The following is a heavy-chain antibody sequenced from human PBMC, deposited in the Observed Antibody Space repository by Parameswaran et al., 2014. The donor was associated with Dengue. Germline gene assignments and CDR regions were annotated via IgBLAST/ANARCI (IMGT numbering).Heavy chain of an antibody. J-gene: IGHJ4*02. Sequence: WIRQPPGKGLEYVSAISSNGGSTYYADSVKGRFTISRDNSKNTLYLQMSSLRAEDTAVYTPIQGGSSCPPNPAPREIDYWGQGTLVTVSS. D-gene: IGHD6-13*01. CDR2: ISSNGGST. V-gene: IGHV3-64D*06. CDR3: IQGGSSCPPNPAPREIDY.